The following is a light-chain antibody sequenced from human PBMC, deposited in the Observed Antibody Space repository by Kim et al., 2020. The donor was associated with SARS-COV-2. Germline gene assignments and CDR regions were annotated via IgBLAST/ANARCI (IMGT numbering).Light chain of an antibody. CDR3: QQTYTSWT. CDR2: GAS. CDR1: QRIASY. V-gene: IGKV1-39*01. J-gene: IGKJ1*01. Sequence: DIQMTQSPSSLSASVGDRVTITCRASQRIASYLHWYQQKPGKASNLLIYGASSLQSGVPSRFSGSGSGTDFTLTISSLHPADFATYYCQQTYTSWTFGPGTKVEIK.